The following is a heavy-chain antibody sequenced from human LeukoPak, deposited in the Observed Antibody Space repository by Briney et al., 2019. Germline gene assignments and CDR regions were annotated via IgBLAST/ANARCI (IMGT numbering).Heavy chain of an antibody. J-gene: IGHJ4*02. D-gene: IGHD1-14*01. V-gene: IGHV3-23*01. CDR1: GFTFSSYG. CDR2: ISGSGRDT. Sequence: GGSLRLSCAASGFTFSSYGMNWVRQAPGKGLEWVSIISGSGRDTYYADSVKGRFTISRDKSKNTLYLQMNSLRAEDTAVYYCAKATGYLLWGQGTLVTVSS. CDR3: AKATGYLL.